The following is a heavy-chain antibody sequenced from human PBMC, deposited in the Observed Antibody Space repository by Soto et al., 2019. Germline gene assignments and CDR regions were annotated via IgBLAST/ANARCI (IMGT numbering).Heavy chain of an antibody. J-gene: IGHJ4*02. Sequence: SETLSLTCTVSGGSISSYYWSWIRQPPGKGLEWIGHIYYSGSTNYNPSLKSRVTISVDTSKNQFSLKLSSVTAADTAVYYCARQGSRGELLYDYWGQGTLVTVSS. CDR1: GGSISSYY. V-gene: IGHV4-59*08. D-gene: IGHD3-10*01. CDR3: ARQGSRGELLYDY. CDR2: IYYSGST.